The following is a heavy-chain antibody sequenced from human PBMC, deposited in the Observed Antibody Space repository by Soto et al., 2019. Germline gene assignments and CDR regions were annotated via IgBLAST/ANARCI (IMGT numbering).Heavy chain of an antibody. V-gene: IGHV1-8*01. J-gene: IGHJ4*02. CDR3: ARGPQDILDQ. D-gene: IGHD2-15*01. CDR1: GYTFTSYD. CDR2: MNPNSGNT. Sequence: QVQLVQSGAEVKKPGASVKVSCKASGYTFTSYDINWMRQATGQGLEWMGWMNPNSGNTGYAQKSKGRVTMTRHTSISTAYMELSSPSSEDTAVYYCARGPQDILDQWGQGTLVTVSS.